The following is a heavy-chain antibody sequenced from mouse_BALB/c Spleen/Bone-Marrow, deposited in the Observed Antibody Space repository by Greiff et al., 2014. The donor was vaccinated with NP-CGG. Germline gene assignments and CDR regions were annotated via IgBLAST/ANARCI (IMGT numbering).Heavy chain of an antibody. CDR2: INPYNDGI. D-gene: IGHD1-2*01. CDR1: GYTFTRYV. V-gene: IGHV1-14*01. Sequence: VQLQQSGPELVKPGASVKMSCEASGYTFTRYVIHWVRQKPGQGLEWIGYINPYNDGIKYNEKFKGKATLTSDKSSSTAYMELSSLTSEDSAVYYCASGTPATSYYALDYWGQGTSVTVSS. CDR3: ASGTPATSYYALDY. J-gene: IGHJ4*01.